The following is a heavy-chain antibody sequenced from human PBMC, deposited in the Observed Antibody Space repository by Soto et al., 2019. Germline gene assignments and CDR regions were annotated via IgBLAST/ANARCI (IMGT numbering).Heavy chain of an antibody. J-gene: IGHJ4*02. V-gene: IGHV3-49*03. Sequence: LRLSCTASGFTFGDFAMSWFRQAPGKGPEWVSFIGSKLDGGTTEYGASVKGRVTISRDDSKRIAYLQMISLKTDDTGVYYCSRSGGYRPFDYWGQGALVTVSS. CDR3: SRSGGYRPFDY. D-gene: IGHD2-8*02. CDR2: IGSKLDGGTT. CDR1: GFTFGDFA.